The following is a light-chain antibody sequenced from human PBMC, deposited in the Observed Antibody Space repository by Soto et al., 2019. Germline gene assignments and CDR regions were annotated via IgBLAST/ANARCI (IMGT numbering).Light chain of an antibody. J-gene: IGLJ2*01. Sequence: QSALTQPASVSGSPGQSINISCTGTSSDVGGYNYVSWYQQHPGKAPKLMIYDVSNRPSGVSNRFSGSKSGNTASLTISGLQAEDEADYYCSSYTSSSTLGVFGGRTKLTVL. V-gene: IGLV2-14*01. CDR1: SSDVGGYNY. CDR3: SSYTSSSTLGV. CDR2: DVS.